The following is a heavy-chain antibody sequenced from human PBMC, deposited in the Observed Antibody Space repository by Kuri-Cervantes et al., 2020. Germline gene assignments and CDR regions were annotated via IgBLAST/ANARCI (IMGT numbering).Heavy chain of an antibody. V-gene: IGHV4-59*12. CDR2: IYYSGST. CDR1: GGSISSYY. Sequence: SETLSLTCAVSGGSISSYYWSWIRQPPGKGLEWIGYIYYSGSTNYNPSLKSRVNRSVDRSKNRFSLKLSSVTAADTAVYYCARGFEYLPHFYGMDVWGQGTTVTVSS. D-gene: IGHD3-10*01. CDR3: ARGFEYLPHFYGMDV. J-gene: IGHJ6*02.